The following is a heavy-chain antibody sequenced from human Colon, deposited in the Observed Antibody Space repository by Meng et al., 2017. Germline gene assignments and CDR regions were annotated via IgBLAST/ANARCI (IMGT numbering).Heavy chain of an antibody. Sequence: GESLKISCAASGFTFSSYAMHWVRQAPGKGLEWVAVISYDGSNKYYADSVKGRFTISRDNFKNTLYLQMNSLRAEDTAVYYCARDGFGAVAGPWFDPWGQGTRVTVSS. CDR3: ARDGFGAVAGPWFDP. CDR1: GFTFSSYA. J-gene: IGHJ5*01. D-gene: IGHD6-19*01. CDR2: ISYDGSNK. V-gene: IGHV3-30*04.